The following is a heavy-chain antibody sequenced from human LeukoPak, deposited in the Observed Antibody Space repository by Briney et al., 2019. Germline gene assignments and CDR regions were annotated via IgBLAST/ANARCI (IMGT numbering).Heavy chain of an antibody. CDR2: IYHSGST. V-gene: IGHV4-38-2*02. CDR1: GYSISSGYY. Sequence: SETLSLTCTVSGYSISSGYYWGWIRLPPGKGLEWVGSIYHSGSTYYNPSLKSRVTISVDTSKNQFSLKLSSVTAADTAVYYCARHSLWFGGSDYWGQGTLVTVSS. CDR3: ARHSLWFGGSDY. J-gene: IGHJ4*02. D-gene: IGHD3-10*01.